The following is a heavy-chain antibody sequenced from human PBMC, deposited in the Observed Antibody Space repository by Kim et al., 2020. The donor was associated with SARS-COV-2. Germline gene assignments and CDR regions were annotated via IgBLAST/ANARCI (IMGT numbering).Heavy chain of an antibody. D-gene: IGHD3-9*01. CDR1: GGSFSSCSYY. Sequence: SETLSLTCTVSGGSFSSCSYYWSWIRQPPGKGLEGIVYIYYSGSYNYNPSLKSRVTISVDTSKNQFSLKLSSVTAADTAVYYCARAFNDILTGNWFDPWGQGTLVTVSS. CDR2: IYYSGSY. CDR3: ARAFNDILTGNWFDP. V-gene: IGHV4-61*01. J-gene: IGHJ5*02.